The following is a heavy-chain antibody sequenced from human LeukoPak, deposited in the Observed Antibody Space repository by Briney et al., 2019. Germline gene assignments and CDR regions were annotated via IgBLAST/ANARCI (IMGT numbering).Heavy chain of an antibody. Sequence: GGSLRLSCAASGFTFSSYAMSWVRQAPGKGLEWVSVIYSGGNTYHTDSVKGRFTISRDNSKNTLYLQMNSLRAEDTAVYYCASKLGYWGQGALVTVSS. V-gene: IGHV3-23*03. D-gene: IGHD1-7*01. CDR2: IYSGGNT. CDR1: GFTFSSYA. J-gene: IGHJ4*02. CDR3: ASKLGY.